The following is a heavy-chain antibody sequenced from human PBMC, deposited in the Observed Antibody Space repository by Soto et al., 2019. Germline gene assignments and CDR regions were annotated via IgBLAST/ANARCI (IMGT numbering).Heavy chain of an antibody. V-gene: IGHV4-59*01. J-gene: IGHJ6*02. Sequence: PSETLSLTCTVSCGSISGYYWSWIRQPPGKGLEWIGYMYKTGSTVYSPSFKSRVTISVDTSKNQFSLKLNSVTAADTAVYYCARDLWGYCGTDCYPLDVWGQGTTITVSS. D-gene: IGHD2-21*02. CDR2: MYKTGST. CDR1: CGSISGYY. CDR3: ARDLWGYCGTDCYPLDV.